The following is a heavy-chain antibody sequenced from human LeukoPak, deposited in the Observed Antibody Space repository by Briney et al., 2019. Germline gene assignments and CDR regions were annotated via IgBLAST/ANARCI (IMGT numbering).Heavy chain of an antibody. D-gene: IGHD6-13*01. CDR2: ISGSGGGSGGST. Sequence: PGGSLRLSCAASGFTFSSYAMGWVRQAPGKGLEWVSVSVISGSGGGSGGSTYYADSVKGRFTISRDDSKNTLYLQMNNLRVEDTAVYYCAKHRSGIAASGSNYWGQGTLVSVSS. J-gene: IGHJ4*02. V-gene: IGHV3-23*01. CDR1: GFTFSSYA. CDR3: AKHRSGIAASGSNY.